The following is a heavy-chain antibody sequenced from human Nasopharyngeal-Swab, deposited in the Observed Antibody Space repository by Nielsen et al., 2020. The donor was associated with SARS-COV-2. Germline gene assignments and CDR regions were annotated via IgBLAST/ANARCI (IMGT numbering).Heavy chain of an antibody. V-gene: IGHV1-18*04. D-gene: IGHD6-6*01. CDR3: ARGRVSYSSSSALAY. Sequence: ASVKVSCKVSGYIFKSYVIHWVRQAPGQGLEWMGWINPYNGNTDSGQQHQDRVTMTTDTSTGTAYMELGSLRSADTAIYYCARGRVSYSSSSALAYWGQGTLVSVSS. CDR1: GYIFKSYV. J-gene: IGHJ4*02. CDR2: INPYNGNT.